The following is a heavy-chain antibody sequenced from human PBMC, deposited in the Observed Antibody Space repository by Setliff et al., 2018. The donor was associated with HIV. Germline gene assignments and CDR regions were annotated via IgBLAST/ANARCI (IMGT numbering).Heavy chain of an antibody. V-gene: IGHV4-59*12. CDR2: IYSSGST. CDR1: GGSISSYY. J-gene: IGHJ4*02. Sequence: SETLSLTCTVSGGSISSYYWSWIRQPPGKGLEWLGHIYSSGSTNYNPSLKSRVTISVDTSKNQFSLKLDSMTAADTAVYYCAREEKLAVHTTRPPRFDCWGQGTLVTVSS. D-gene: IGHD5-18*01. CDR3: AREEKLAVHTTRPPRFDC.